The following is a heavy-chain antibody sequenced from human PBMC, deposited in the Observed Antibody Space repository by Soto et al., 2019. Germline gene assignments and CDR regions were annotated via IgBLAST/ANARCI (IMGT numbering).Heavy chain of an antibody. CDR3: ARDSGAKLSSS. J-gene: IGHJ4*02. Sequence: QVQLVQSGAEVKKPGSSVKVSCKASGGTFSSYRINWGRQAPGQGLEWVGGIVPIYRTADYAQKFQGRVTITADESAPTAYMELRSLKSQDTAVYYCARDSGAKLSSSWGQGTLVTASS. D-gene: IGHD6-13*01. V-gene: IGHV1-69*01. CDR1: GGTFSSYR. CDR2: IVPIYRTA.